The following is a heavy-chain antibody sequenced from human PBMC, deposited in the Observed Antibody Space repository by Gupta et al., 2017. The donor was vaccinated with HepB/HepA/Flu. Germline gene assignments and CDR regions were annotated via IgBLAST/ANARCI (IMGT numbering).Heavy chain of an antibody. CDR3: AKEGWELPTKAVYGMDV. CDR1: GFTFSRYG. Sequence: QVQLVESGGGVVQPGRSLRLSCAASGFTFSRYGMHWVRQAPGKGLEWVAVISYDGSNKYYADSVKGRFTISRDNSKNTLYLQMNSLRAEDTAVYYCAKEGWELPTKAVYGMDVWGQGTTVTVSS. V-gene: IGHV3-30*18. J-gene: IGHJ6*02. CDR2: ISYDGSNK. D-gene: IGHD1-26*01.